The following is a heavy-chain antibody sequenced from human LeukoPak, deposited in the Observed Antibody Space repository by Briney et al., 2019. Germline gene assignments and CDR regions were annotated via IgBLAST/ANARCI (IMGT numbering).Heavy chain of an antibody. CDR2: IIPIFGTA. Sequence: SVKVSCKASGGTFSRYAISWVRQAPGQGLEWMGGIIPIFGTANYAQKFQGRVTITADKSMNTVHMELSSLRSDDTAVYYCARGVSYYITYFDYWGQGTLVTVSS. V-gene: IGHV1-69*06. CDR1: GGTFSRYA. CDR3: ARGVSYYITYFDY. J-gene: IGHJ4*02. D-gene: IGHD3-10*01.